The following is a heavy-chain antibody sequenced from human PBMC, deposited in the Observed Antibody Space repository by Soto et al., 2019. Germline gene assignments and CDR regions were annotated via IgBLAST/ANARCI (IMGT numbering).Heavy chain of an antibody. V-gene: IGHV1-3*01. D-gene: IGHD6-6*01. J-gene: IGHJ5*02. CDR1: GYTFNSYA. CDR3: ARDVESSSSRVDP. Sequence: QVQLVQSGAEVKKPGASVKVSCKASGYTFNSYAIHWVRQAPGQRLEWVGWTNAGNGDTKYSQSFKGRVTLTRDTAASTADVALSSPRSEDTAVYFRARDVESSSSRVDPWGQGTLVIVSS. CDR2: TNAGNGDT.